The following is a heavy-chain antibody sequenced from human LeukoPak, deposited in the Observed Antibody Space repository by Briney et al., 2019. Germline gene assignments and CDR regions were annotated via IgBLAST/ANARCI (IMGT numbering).Heavy chain of an antibody. CDR3: AKESGKFDY. J-gene: IGHJ4*02. Sequence: PGGSLRLSCAASGFTVSSKYMSWVRQAPGKGLEWVSVIYSGGSTYYADSVKGRFSISRDNSKNSLYLQMNSLRSEDTAMYYCAKESGKFDYWGQGTLVAVSS. CDR1: GFTVSSKY. CDR2: IYSGGST. V-gene: IGHV3-53*05.